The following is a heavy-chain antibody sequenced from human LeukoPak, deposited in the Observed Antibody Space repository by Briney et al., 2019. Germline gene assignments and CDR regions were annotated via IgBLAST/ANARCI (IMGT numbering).Heavy chain of an antibody. Sequence: GGSLQISSKASGYSFTSYWIGWVRRLPGKGLEWMGIIYPGDSDTRYSPSFQGQVTISADKSISTAYLQWSSLKASDTAMYYCARLRGMAMDVWGKGTTVTVSS. D-gene: IGHD3-16*01. J-gene: IGHJ6*03. V-gene: IGHV5-51*01. CDR2: IYPGDSDT. CDR3: ARLRGMAMDV. CDR1: GYSFTSYW.